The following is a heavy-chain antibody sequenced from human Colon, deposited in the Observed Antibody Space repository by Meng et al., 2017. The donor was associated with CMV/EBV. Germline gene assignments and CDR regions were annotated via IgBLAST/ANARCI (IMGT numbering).Heavy chain of an antibody. CDR3: ARDRRIAAVQRAFDY. CDR2: ISYDGSNK. D-gene: IGHD6-13*01. J-gene: IGHJ4*02. V-gene: IGHV3-30-3*01. CDR1: GFTFSSYA. Sequence: GGSLRLSCAASGFTFSSYAMLWVRQAPGKGLEWVAVISYDGSNKYYADSVKGRFTISRDNAKNSLYLQMNSLRAEDTAVYYCARDRRIAAVQRAFDYWGQGTLVTVSS.